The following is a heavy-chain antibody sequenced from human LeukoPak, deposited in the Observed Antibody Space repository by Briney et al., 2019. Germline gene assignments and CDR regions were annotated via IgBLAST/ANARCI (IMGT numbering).Heavy chain of an antibody. Sequence: SETLSLTCAVYGGSFSGYYWSWIRQPPGKGLEWIGEINHSGSTNYNPSLKSRVTISVDTSKNQFSLKLSSVTAADTAVYYCARVIGIAAAGSNSYNWFDPWGQGTLVTVSS. V-gene: IGHV4-34*01. CDR1: GGSFSGYY. CDR2: INHSGST. J-gene: IGHJ5*02. CDR3: ARVIGIAAAGSNSYNWFDP. D-gene: IGHD6-13*01.